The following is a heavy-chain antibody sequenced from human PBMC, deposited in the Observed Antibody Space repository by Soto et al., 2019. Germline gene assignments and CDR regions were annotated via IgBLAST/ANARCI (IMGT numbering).Heavy chain of an antibody. CDR2: IIHSGATI. D-gene: IGHD6-6*01. Sequence: GSLRLSCAASGXQVSSYYMNWVRQAPGKGLELVAHIIHSGATIFYTDYVKGRFTISIDNTNNSLYLQMNSLRADDTAIYYCARGAFWYTTSTTDDAFDVWGQGTVVTVS. V-gene: IGHV3-48*03. J-gene: IGHJ3*01. CDR3: ARGAFWYTTSTTDDAFDV. CDR1: GXQVSSYY.